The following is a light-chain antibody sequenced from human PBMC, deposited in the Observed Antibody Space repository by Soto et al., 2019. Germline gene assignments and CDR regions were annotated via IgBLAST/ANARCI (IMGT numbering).Light chain of an antibody. CDR2: GAS. CDR3: QQYINWPRT. V-gene: IGKV3-15*01. J-gene: IGKJ1*01. CDR1: QSVSSY. Sequence: EILMTQSPATLSVSPGERATLSCRASQSVSSYLAWYQQKPGQAPRLLIYGASTRATGIPARFSGSGSGTEFTLTISSLQSEDFAVYYCQQYINWPRTFGHGTKVESK.